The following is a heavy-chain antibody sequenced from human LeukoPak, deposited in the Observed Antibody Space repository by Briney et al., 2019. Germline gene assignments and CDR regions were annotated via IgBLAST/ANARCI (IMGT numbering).Heavy chain of an antibody. D-gene: IGHD6-6*01. J-gene: IGHJ4*02. CDR2: IIPIFGTA. Sequence: ASVKVSCKASGGTFSSYAISWVRQAPGQGLEWMGGIIPIFGTANYAQKFQGRVTITADESTSTAYMELSSLRSEDTAVYYCARVRIAALYYFDYWGQGTLVTVSS. CDR3: ARVRIAALYYFDY. V-gene: IGHV1-69*13. CDR1: GGTFSSYA.